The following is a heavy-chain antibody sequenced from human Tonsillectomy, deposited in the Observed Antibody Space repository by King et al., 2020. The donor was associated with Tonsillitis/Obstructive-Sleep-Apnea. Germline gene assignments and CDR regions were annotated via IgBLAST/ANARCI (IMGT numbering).Heavy chain of an antibody. Sequence: EVQLVESGGGLVQPGGSLRLSCAASGFTFSSYAMSWVRQAPGKGLEWVSAISASGGSTYYADSVKGRVPISRDNSRNTLYLQMNSLRAEDTAVYYCAKRSLAAAGTSYYFDYWGQGTLVTVSS. CDR3: AKRSLAAAGTSYYFDY. V-gene: IGHV3-23*04. D-gene: IGHD6-13*01. CDR1: GFTFSSYA. J-gene: IGHJ4*02. CDR2: ISASGGST.